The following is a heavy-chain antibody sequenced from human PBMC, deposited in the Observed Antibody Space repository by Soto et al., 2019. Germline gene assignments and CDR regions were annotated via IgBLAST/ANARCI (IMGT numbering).Heavy chain of an antibody. D-gene: IGHD6-19*01. J-gene: IGHJ4*02. CDR3: RTQWRD. Sequence: EVQLVESGGGLVKPGGSLRLSCAASGFTFGNAWMSWVRQAPGKGLEWVGLIKKQANGGTTEYAAALHGRCTISRDDSENTLDLEMSSLQTDYTSVYYCRTQWRDWGQGTLVTVSS. CDR1: GFTFGNAW. CDR2: IKKQANGGTT. V-gene: IGHV3-15*01.